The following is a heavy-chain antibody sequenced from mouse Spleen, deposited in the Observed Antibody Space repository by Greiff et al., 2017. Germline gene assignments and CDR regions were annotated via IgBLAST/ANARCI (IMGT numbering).Heavy chain of an antibody. D-gene: IGHD2-1*01. V-gene: IGHV3-6*01. CDR1: GYSITSGYY. Sequence: EVKVEESGPGLVKPSQSLSLTCSVTGYSITSGYYWNWIRQFPGNKLEWMGYISYDGSNNYNPSLKNRISITRDTSKNQFFLKLNSVTTEDTATYYCARKDGNYVAWFAYWGQGTLVTVSA. CDR2: ISYDGSN. CDR3: ARKDGNYVAWFAY. J-gene: IGHJ3*01.